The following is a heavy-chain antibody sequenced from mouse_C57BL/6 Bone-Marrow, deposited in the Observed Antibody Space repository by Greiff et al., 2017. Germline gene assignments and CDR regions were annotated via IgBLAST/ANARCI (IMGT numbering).Heavy chain of an antibody. CDR1: GFTIKDDY. Sequence: EVQLQQSGAELVRPGASVKLSCTASGFTIKDDYMHWVKERPEQGLEWIGRIDPENGDTEYASKFQGKATITADKSSNTAYLQLSSLTSEDTAVYDWTTGGYDGDAWFAYWGQGTLVTVSA. V-gene: IGHV14-4*01. D-gene: IGHD2-2*01. CDR2: IDPENGDT. J-gene: IGHJ3*01. CDR3: TTGGYDGDAWFAY.